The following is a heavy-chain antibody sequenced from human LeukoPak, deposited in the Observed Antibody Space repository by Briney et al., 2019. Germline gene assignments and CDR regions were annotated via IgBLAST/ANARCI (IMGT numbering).Heavy chain of an antibody. J-gene: IGHJ4*02. CDR2: ISDAGATT. Sequence: PGGSLRLSCARSGFTFSSYAMSGVRQAPGKGLEGLSAISDAGATTYDADSVKGRFTISRDNSRSTLYLQMNSLRAEDTALYYCAKDTSIGRYCTNGVCSPFDYWGQGTLVTVSS. D-gene: IGHD2-8*01. CDR3: AKDTSIGRYCTNGVCSPFDY. V-gene: IGHV3-23*01. CDR1: GFTFSSYA.